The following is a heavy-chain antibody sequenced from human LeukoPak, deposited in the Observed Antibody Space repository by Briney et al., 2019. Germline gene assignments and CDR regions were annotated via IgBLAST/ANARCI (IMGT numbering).Heavy chain of an antibody. CDR1: GFTFSSYW. J-gene: IGHJ4*02. Sequence: GGSLRLSCAASGFTFSSYWMNWVRQAPGKGLEWVANIKQDGSERYYVDSVKGRFTISRDNAKSSLYLQMNSLRDEDTGGYYCASWYERNYWGQGTLVTVSS. D-gene: IGHD6-13*01. V-gene: IGHV3-7*01. CDR3: ASWYERNY. CDR2: IKQDGSER.